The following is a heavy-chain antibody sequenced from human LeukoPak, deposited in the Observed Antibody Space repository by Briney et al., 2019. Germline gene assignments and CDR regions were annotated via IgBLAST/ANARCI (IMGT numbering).Heavy chain of an antibody. CDR2: IYTSGST. CDR1: GGSISSYY. CDR3: ARGSQVEELRWGNWFDP. V-gene: IGHV4-4*07. Sequence: SETLSLTCTVSGGSISSYYWSWIRQPAGKGLEWIGRIYTSGSTNYNPSLTSRVTMSVDTSKNQFSLKLSSVTAADTAVYYCARGSQVEELRWGNWFDPWGQGTLVTVSS. D-gene: IGHD3-16*01. J-gene: IGHJ5*02.